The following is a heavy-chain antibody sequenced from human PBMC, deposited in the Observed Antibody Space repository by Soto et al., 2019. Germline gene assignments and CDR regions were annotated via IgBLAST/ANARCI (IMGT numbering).Heavy chain of an antibody. CDR2: IYWDDDK. D-gene: IGHD3-9*01. V-gene: IGHV2-5*02. CDR1: GFSLSTSGVG. Sequence: QITLKESGPTLVKPTQTLTLTCTFSGFSLSTSGVGVGWIRQPPGKALEWLALIYWDDDKRYSPSLKSRLTMTTDPSKNQVVLTLTNMDAVDKATYYCAHRVCWRPFGWSLGWCDPWGQGTLVTVSS. J-gene: IGHJ5*02. CDR3: AHRVCWRPFGWSLGWCDP.